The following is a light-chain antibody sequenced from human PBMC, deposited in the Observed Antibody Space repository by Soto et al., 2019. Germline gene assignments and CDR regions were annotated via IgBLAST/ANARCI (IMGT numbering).Light chain of an antibody. V-gene: IGKV3D-20*02. CDR1: QSGSRTY. CDR3: QQRSNWPLT. Sequence: EIVLTQSPGTLSLSPGERATLSCRASQSGSRTYLAWYQQKPGQAPRLLIYGASSRATDIPDRFSGSGSGAHFTLSISSLEPEDFVVYYCQQRSNWPLTFGGGTKVDIK. CDR2: GAS. J-gene: IGKJ4*01.